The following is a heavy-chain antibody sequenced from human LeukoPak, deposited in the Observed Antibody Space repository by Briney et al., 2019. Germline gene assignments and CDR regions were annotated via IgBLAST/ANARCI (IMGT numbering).Heavy chain of an antibody. CDR1: GFTFSSYW. CDR2: IKQDGSEK. CDR3: ARGSGSYLLFDY. D-gene: IGHD1-26*01. Sequence: GGSLRLSCTASGFTFSSYWMSWVRQAPGKGLEWVANIKQDGSEKDYVDSVKGRFTISRDNAKNSLYLQMNSLRVEDTAVYYCARGSGSYLLFDYWGQGTLVTVSS. J-gene: IGHJ4*02. V-gene: IGHV3-7*01.